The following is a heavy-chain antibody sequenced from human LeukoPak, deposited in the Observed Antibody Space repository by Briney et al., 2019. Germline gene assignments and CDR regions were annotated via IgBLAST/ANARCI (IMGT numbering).Heavy chain of an antibody. J-gene: IGHJ4*02. CDR2: INHSGST. V-gene: IGHV4-34*01. CDR1: GRSFSGYY. CDR3: ARQPLGLDY. D-gene: IGHD1-14*01. Sequence: SETLSLTCAVYGRSFSGYYWSWIRQPPGKGLEWIGEINHSGSTNYNPSLKSRVTISVDTSKNQFSLKLSSVTAADTAVYYCARQPLGLDYWGQGTLVTVSS.